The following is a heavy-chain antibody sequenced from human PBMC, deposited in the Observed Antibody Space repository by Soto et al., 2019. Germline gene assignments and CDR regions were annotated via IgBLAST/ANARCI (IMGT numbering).Heavy chain of an antibody. J-gene: IGHJ4*02. D-gene: IGHD5-12*01. V-gene: IGHV3-73*01. CDR2: IRSRSNGYAT. CDR1: GFTLSGSV. Sequence: GGSLRLSCAASGFTLSGSVIYWVRQPSGKGLEWVCRIRSRSNGYATAYAASVRGRFTISRDDSKNTAYLQMNSLKTEDTAVYYCSRPGYSNYDSHXWGQVTLVTVSX. CDR3: SRPGYSNYDSHX.